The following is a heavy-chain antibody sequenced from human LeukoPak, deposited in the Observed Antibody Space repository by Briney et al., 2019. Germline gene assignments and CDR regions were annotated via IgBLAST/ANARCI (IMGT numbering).Heavy chain of an antibody. CDR2: ISSSSSYI. V-gene: IGHV3-21*01. Sequence: GGSLRLPCAASGFTFSSYNMNWVRQAPGKGLEWVSSISSSSSYIYYADSVKGRFTISRDNAKNSLYLQMNSLRAEDTAVYYCARDLLCYNYHYMDVWGKGTTVTVSS. CDR3: ARDLLCYNYHYMDV. D-gene: IGHD3-22*01. J-gene: IGHJ6*03. CDR1: GFTFSSYN.